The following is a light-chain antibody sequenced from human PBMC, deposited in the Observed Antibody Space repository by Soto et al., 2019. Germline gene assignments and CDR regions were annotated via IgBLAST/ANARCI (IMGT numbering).Light chain of an antibody. CDR1: SSDVGGYNY. Sequence: QSALNQPASVSGSPGQSITISCTGTSSDVGGYNYVSWYQQHPGKAPKLMIYEVSNRPSGVSNRFSGSKSGNTASLTISGLQAEDEADYYCSSYTISSTVVFGGGTQLTVL. CDR2: EVS. V-gene: IGLV2-14*01. J-gene: IGLJ2*01. CDR3: SSYTISSTVV.